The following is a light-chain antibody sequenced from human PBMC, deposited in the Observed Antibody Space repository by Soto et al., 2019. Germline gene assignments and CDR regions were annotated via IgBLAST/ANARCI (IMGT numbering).Light chain of an antibody. CDR3: LQDYAYPWT. CDR2: GAS. CDR1: ESISTW. V-gene: IGKV1-6*01. Sequence: GDRVTITCRASESISTWLAWYQQKPGKAPKLLIYGASTLQSGVPSRFSGSGSGTDFTLTISSLQPEDFASYFCLQDYAYPWTFGQGTKVDIK. J-gene: IGKJ1*01.